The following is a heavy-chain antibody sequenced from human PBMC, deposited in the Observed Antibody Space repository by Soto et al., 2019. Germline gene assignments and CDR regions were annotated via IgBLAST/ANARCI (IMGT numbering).Heavy chain of an antibody. CDR1: GLRFSDVF. CDR2: ITNERNSYTT. Sequence: GGSLRLSCAASGLRFSDVFMDWGRQAPGKGLEWVGRITNERNSYTTQYGASVEGRFTIARQDSQNSLFLHMSSLKIEDTAIYYCALNSYGLDVLGQGTTVTVS. CDR3: ALNSYGLDV. J-gene: IGHJ6*01. V-gene: IGHV3-72*01.